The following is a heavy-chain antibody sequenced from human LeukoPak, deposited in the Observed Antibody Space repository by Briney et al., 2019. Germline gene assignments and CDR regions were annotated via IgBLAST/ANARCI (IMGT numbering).Heavy chain of an antibody. Sequence: ASVKVSCKSSGYTFTDYSISWVRQAPGQGLAWMGWISTYSGNTNYAQELQGRVTMTTDTSTSTVYMELRSLRSDDTAIYYCARGDFWSGWKGNYFDYWGRGTLVTVSS. CDR3: ARGDFWSGWKGNYFDY. J-gene: IGHJ4*02. CDR1: GYTFTDYS. D-gene: IGHD3-3*01. CDR2: ISTYSGNT. V-gene: IGHV1-18*01.